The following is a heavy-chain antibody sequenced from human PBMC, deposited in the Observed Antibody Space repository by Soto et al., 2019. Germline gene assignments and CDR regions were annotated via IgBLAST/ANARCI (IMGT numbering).Heavy chain of an antibody. CDR3: VKAGGGTSCYNAHAY. V-gene: IGHV3-23*01. J-gene: IGHJ4*02. CDR2: VTGSGDNT. D-gene: IGHD2-2*02. CDR1: GFTFSSYG. Sequence: GGSLRLSCAASGFTFSSYGMSWVRQAPGKGLEWVSGVTGSGDNTYYAGSVKGRFTISRDNSKNTLYLQMNNLRAEDTALYYCVKAGGGTSCYNAHAYWGQGTLVTVSS.